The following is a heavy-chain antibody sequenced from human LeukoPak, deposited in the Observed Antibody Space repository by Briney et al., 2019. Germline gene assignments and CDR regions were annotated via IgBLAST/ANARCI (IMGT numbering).Heavy chain of an antibody. CDR3: ARTAAFGGVIVIFDY. CDR2: IYYSGTT. Sequence: SETLSLTCTVSGGSISHYYWGWIRQSPGKGLEWIGYIYYSGTTNYNPSLKSRVTISVDTSKNQFSLKLSSVTAADTAVYYCARTAAFGGVIVIFDYWGQGTLVTVSS. CDR1: GGSISHYY. V-gene: IGHV4-59*12. D-gene: IGHD3-16*02. J-gene: IGHJ4*02.